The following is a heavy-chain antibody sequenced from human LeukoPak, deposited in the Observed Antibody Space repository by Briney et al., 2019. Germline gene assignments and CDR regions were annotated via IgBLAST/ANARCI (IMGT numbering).Heavy chain of an antibody. J-gene: IGHJ5*02. Sequence: SETLSLTCTVSGGSISSGGYYWSWIRQPPGKGLEWIGYIYHSGSTYYNPSLKSRVTISVDTSKNQFSLKLSSVTAADTAVYYCARGGGYGDYDNNWFDPWGQGTLVTVSS. CDR3: ARGGGYGDYDNNWFDP. V-gene: IGHV4-30-2*01. D-gene: IGHD4-17*01. CDR2: IYHSGST. CDR1: GGSISSGGYY.